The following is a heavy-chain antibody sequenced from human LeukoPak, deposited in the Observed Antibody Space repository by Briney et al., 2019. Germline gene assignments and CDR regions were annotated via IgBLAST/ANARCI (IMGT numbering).Heavy chain of an antibody. CDR3: ARLQRITIFGNYYYYMDV. V-gene: IGHV4-4*07. CDR1: GDSISGYY. D-gene: IGHD3-3*01. Sequence: SETLSLTCTVSGDSISGYYWSWIRQPAGRGLESIGRIYSSGSTNYNPSPKSRVTMSVDTSKNQFSLKLTSVTAADTAVYYCARLQRITIFGNYYYYMDVWGKGTTVTVSS. CDR2: IYSSGST. J-gene: IGHJ6*03.